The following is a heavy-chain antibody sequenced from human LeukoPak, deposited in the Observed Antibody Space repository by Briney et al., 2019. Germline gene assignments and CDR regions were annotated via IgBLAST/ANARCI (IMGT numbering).Heavy chain of an antibody. V-gene: IGHV3-23*01. D-gene: IGHD1-26*01. Sequence: PGGSLRLSCAASGFTFSSFAMSWVRQAPGKGLEWVSAISGSGGSTYYADSVKGRFTISRDNSKNTLYLQMNSLRAEDTAVYYCAKSSGGSYSFDYWGQGTLVTVSS. CDR2: ISGSGGST. J-gene: IGHJ4*02. CDR1: GFTFSSFA. CDR3: AKSSGGSYSFDY.